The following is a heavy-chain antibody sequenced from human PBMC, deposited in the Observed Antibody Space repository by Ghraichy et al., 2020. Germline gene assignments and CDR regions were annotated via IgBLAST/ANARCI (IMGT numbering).Heavy chain of an antibody. CDR2: INQDGIQK. CDR3: ATSPTRDSRSSY. V-gene: IGHV3-7*01. J-gene: IGHJ4*02. CDR1: GFTFSYYW. D-gene: IGHD3-22*01. Sequence: LSLTCAASGFTFSYYWMSWVRQAPGKGLEWVVNINQDGIQKYYVDSVKGRFTMSRDNARNSLYLQMNSLRAEDTAVYYCATSPTRDSRSSYWGQGTLVTVSS.